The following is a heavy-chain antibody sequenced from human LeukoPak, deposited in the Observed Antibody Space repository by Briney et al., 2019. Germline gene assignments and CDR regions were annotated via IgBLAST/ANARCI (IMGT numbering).Heavy chain of an antibody. D-gene: IGHD2-2*02. Sequence: ASVKVSCKASGYTFTGYYMHWVRQAPGQGLEWMGWINPNSGGTNYAQKFQGRVTMTRDTSISTAYMELSRLRSDDTAVYYCARGGSPNIPLGPEGYFDYWGQGTLVTVSS. CDR1: GYTFTGYY. V-gene: IGHV1-2*02. CDR3: ARGGSPNIPLGPEGYFDY. J-gene: IGHJ4*02. CDR2: INPNSGGT.